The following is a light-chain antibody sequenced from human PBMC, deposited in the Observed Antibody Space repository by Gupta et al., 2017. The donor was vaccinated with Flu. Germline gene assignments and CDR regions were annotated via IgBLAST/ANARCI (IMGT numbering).Light chain of an antibody. V-gene: IGLV2-18*01. Sequence: QSALTQPSSVSGSPRKSVTISSTGTSRAVGRYYRVSWYQQAPGTAPKLIVFEDINRPSGVPDRFSGSKSGNTASLTISGLQAENEADYYCSFYTSSSTLMFGGGTKLTVL. CDR1: SRAVGRYYR. CDR3: SFYTSSSTLM. J-gene: IGLJ3*02. CDR2: EDI.